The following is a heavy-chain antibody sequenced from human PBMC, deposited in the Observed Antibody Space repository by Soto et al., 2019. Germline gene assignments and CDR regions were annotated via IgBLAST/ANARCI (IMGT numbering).Heavy chain of an antibody. Sequence: QVQLVQSGAEVKKPGSSVKVSCKASGGTFSSYTISWVRQAPGQGLEWMGRIIPILGIATYAQKFQGRVTITEDKSTSTAYMELSSLRSEDTAVDYCARVRDCSGGSCYSNDYYYGMDVWGQGTTVTVSS. J-gene: IGHJ6*02. V-gene: IGHV1-69*02. CDR3: ARVRDCSGGSCYSNDYYYGMDV. CDR2: IIPILGIA. CDR1: GGTFSSYT. D-gene: IGHD2-15*01.